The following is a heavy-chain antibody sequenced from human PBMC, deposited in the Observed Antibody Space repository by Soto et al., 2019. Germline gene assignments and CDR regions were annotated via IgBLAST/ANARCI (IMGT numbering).Heavy chain of an antibody. D-gene: IGHD4-17*01. Sequence: ASVKVSCKASGYTFTGYYMHWVRQAPGQGLEWMGWINPNSGGTNYAQKFQGWVTMTRDTSISTAYMELSRLRSDDTAVYYCARFSYGDYGDAFDIWGQGTMVTVSS. CDR3: ARFSYGDYGDAFDI. CDR1: GYTFTGYY. J-gene: IGHJ3*02. V-gene: IGHV1-2*04. CDR2: INPNSGGT.